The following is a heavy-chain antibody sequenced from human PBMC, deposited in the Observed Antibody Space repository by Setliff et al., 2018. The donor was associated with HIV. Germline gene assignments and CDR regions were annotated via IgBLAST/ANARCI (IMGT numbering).Heavy chain of an antibody. J-gene: IGHJ5*02. V-gene: IGHV4-39*01. D-gene: IGHD6-19*01. Sequence: PSETLSLTCTVSGGSISISSHYWGWIRQPPGKGLEWIGRIYHSGITYYNASLKSRVSISVDTAKNQFSVKLNSVTAADTAVYYCARPHSGRGGGAYFDPWGQGILVTVSS. CDR1: GGSISISSHY. CDR3: ARPHSGRGGGAYFDP. CDR2: IYHSGIT.